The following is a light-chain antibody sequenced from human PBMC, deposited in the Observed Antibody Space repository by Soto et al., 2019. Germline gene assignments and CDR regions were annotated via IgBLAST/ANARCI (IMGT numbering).Light chain of an antibody. V-gene: IGKV3-20*01. CDR1: QSVSGNN. CDR2: GVS. CDR3: QQYDSSLWT. J-gene: IGKJ1*01. Sequence: EIVLTQSPGTLSLSPGERATLSCRASQSVSGNNLVWYQQKPGQAPRLLIYGVSSRAAGIPDRFGGSGSGTDSTLTISRLEPDYFAVYYCQQYDSSLWTFGQGTKVEIK.